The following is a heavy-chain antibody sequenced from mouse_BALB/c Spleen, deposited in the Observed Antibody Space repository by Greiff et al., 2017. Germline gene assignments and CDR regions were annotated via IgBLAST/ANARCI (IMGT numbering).Heavy chain of an antibody. Sequence: EVQVVESGAELVKPGASVKLSCTASGFNIKDTYMHWVKQRPEQGLEWIGRIDPANGNTKYDPKFQGKATITADTSSNTAYLQLSSLTSEDTAVYYCATTTVVPWGQGTTLTVSS. CDR3: ATTTVVP. V-gene: IGHV14-3*02. D-gene: IGHD1-1*01. CDR2: IDPANGNT. J-gene: IGHJ2*01. CDR1: GFNIKDTY.